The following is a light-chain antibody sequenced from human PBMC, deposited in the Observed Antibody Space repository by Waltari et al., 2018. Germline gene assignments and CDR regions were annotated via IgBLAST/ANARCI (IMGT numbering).Light chain of an antibody. CDR1: SGHSYYP. CDR2: VNSDGSH. J-gene: IGLJ2*01. V-gene: IGLV4-69*01. CDR3: QTWGTAIWV. Sequence: QLVLTQSPSASASLGASVKLTCTLSSGHSYYPIAWHQQHPDRGPRSLMKVNSDGSHTNGDEIPDRFSGSSSGAERFLTISCLQSDDEAVYYCQTWGTAIWVFGGGTKLTVL.